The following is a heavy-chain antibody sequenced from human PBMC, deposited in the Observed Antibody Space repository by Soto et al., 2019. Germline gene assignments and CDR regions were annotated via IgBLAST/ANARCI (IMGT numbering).Heavy chain of an antibody. CDR2: INPNSGGT. J-gene: IGHJ4*02. Sequence: QVQLVQSGAEVKKPGASVKVSCKASGYTFTGYYLHWVRQAPGHGLEWMGWINPNSGGTNYAQKFQGWVTMTRDTSISTADMERSRLRSDDTAVYYGAVSGSRGVITFDYWGQGTLVTVS. CDR1: GYTFTGYY. V-gene: IGHV1-2*04. CDR3: AVSGSRGVITFDY. D-gene: IGHD3-10*01.